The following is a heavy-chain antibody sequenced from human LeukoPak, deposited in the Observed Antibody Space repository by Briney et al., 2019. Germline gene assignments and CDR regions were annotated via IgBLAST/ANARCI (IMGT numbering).Heavy chain of an antibody. CDR2: IKSKSHGGTI. CDR3: ATEYGGYPEVLYLDY. J-gene: IGHJ4*02. CDR1: GFTFSNVR. V-gene: IGHV3-15*01. D-gene: IGHD4-23*01. Sequence: PGGSLRLSCEASGFTFSNVRMSWVRQAPGKGLEWVGRIKSKSHGGTIDYAAPVKGRFTFSRDDSKNTLYLDMNSLKTEDTAVYYCATEYGGYPEVLYLDYWGQGTLVTVSS.